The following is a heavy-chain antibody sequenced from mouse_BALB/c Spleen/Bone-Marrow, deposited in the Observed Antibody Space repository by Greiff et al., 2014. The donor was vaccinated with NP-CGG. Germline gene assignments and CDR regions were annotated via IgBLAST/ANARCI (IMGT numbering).Heavy chain of an antibody. CDR1: GYTFTRYY. CDR3: TRSNYGYWYFDV. Sequence: VQLQQSGAELVKPGASVKLSCKASGYTFTRYYMYWVKQRPGQGLEWIGEINPTNGGTNFNEKFKSKATLTVDKSSSTAYMQRSRRTAEDDAVYYCTRSNYGYWYFDVWGAGTTVT. D-gene: IGHD1-1*01. J-gene: IGHJ1*01. CDR2: INPTNGGT. V-gene: IGHV1S81*02.